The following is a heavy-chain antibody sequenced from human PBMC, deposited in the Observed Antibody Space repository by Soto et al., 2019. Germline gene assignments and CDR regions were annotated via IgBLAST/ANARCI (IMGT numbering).Heavy chain of an antibody. V-gene: IGHV3-23*01. CDR2: ISGSGGST. Sequence: GGSLRLSCAASGFTFSSYAMSWVRQAPGKGLEWVSSISGSGGSTFYADSVKGRFTISRVNSMNTVYLQMNSLRAEDTAVYFCAISPYSGSWYQAVDSWGQGILVTVSS. D-gene: IGHD6-13*01. CDR3: AISPYSGSWYQAVDS. CDR1: GFTFSSYA. J-gene: IGHJ4*02.